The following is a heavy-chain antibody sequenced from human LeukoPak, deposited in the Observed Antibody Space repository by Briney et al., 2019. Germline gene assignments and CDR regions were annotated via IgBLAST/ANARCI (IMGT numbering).Heavy chain of an antibody. CDR2: ISAYNGNT. CDR3: ARAEGAYLDY. V-gene: IGHV1-18*01. Sequence: ASVKVSCKASGYTFPSYGISWVRPAAGQGLEWMGWISAYNGNTNYAQKLQGRVTMTTDTSTSTAYMELRSLRSDDTAVYYCARAEGAYLDYWGQGTLVTVSS. J-gene: IGHJ4*02. CDR1: GYTFPSYG. D-gene: IGHD2-21*01.